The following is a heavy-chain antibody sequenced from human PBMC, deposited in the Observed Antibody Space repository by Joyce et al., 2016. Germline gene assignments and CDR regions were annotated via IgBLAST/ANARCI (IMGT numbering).Heavy chain of an antibody. J-gene: IGHJ2*01. CDR3: ARRPYNVHTPLGSDWYFDL. CDR2: VYLHANT. CDR1: GLSFDLHSF. D-gene: IGHD5-18*01. V-gene: IGHV4-38-2*01. Sequence: QVQLQESGPGLVKPSETLSLTCGVSGLSFDLHSFWGWIRQPPGKGLEGIGNVYLHANTHYSPALKSRVTISMDTSKNQFSLNLNSVTAADTAVYFCARRPYNVHTPLGSDWYFDLWGRGTLVTVSS.